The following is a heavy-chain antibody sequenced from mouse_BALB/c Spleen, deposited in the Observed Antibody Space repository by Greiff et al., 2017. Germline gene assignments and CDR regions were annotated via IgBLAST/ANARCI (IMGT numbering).Heavy chain of an antibody. J-gene: IGHJ4*01. D-gene: IGHD2-3*01. CDR2: ISSGSSTI. Sequence: EVQLVESGGGLVQPGGSRKLSCAASGFTFSSFGMHWVRQAPEKGLEWVAYISSGSSTIYYADTVKGRFTISRDNPKNTLFLQMTSLRSEDTAMYYCAREDGYYDAMDYWGQGTSVTVSS. V-gene: IGHV5-17*02. CDR1: GFTFSSFG. CDR3: AREDGYYDAMDY.